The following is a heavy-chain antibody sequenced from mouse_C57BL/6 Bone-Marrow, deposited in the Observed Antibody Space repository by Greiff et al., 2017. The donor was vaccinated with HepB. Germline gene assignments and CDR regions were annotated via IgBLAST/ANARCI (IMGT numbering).Heavy chain of an antibody. CDR2: INPSTGGT. Sequence: EVQGVESGPELVKPGASVKISCKASGYSFTGYYMNWVKQSPEKSLEWIGEINPSTGGTTYNQKFQAKATLTVDKSSSPAYMPLKSLPSEDSAVYSGASSRYLAWFAYWGQGTLVTVSA. CDR3: ASSRYLAWFAY. CDR1: GYSFTGYY. V-gene: IGHV1-42*01. D-gene: IGHD5-1*01. J-gene: IGHJ3*01.